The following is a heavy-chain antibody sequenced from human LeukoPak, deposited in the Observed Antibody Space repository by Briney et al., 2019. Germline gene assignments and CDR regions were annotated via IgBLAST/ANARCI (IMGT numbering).Heavy chain of an antibody. CDR2: ISSSSSTV. D-gene: IGHD3-10*01. V-gene: IGHV3-48*02. Sequence: GGSLRLSCAASGXTFSTYSMNWVRQAPGKGLEWVSYISSSSSTVFYADSVKGRFTVSRDNARTSLYLQLNSLRDEDTALYYCARDRFYGSGSYQNAGGCFDNWGQGTLVTVSS. J-gene: IGHJ4*02. CDR1: GXTFSTYS. CDR3: ARDRFYGSGSYQNAGGCFDN.